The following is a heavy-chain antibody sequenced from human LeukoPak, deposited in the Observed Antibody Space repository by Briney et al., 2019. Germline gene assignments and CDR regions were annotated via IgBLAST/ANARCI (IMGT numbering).Heavy chain of an antibody. CDR2: IWYDGSNK. J-gene: IGHJ3*02. Sequence: GRSLRLSCAASGFTFSSYGMHWVRQAPGKGLEWVAVIWYDGSNKYYADSVKGRFTISRDNSKNTLYLQMNSLRAEDTAVYYCARVSRDPYCGGDCPSARDAFDIWGQGTMVTVSS. CDR3: ARVSRDPYCGGDCPSARDAFDI. V-gene: IGHV3-33*01. CDR1: GFTFSSYG. D-gene: IGHD2-21*02.